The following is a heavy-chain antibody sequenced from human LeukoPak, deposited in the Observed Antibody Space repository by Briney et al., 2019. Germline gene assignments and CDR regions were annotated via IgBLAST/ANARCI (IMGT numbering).Heavy chain of an antibody. CDR1: GFTFSNYA. CDR3: AKDMGGTSFAFDI. D-gene: IGHD1-1*01. V-gene: IGHV3-30*02. CDR2: IRYDGSNK. Sequence: GGSLRLSCAASGFTFSNYAIHWVRQAPGKGLEWVAFIRYDGSNKYYVDSVKGRFTISRDNSKNTLYLQMNSLRAEDTAVYYCAKDMGGTSFAFDIWGQGTMVTVSS. J-gene: IGHJ3*02.